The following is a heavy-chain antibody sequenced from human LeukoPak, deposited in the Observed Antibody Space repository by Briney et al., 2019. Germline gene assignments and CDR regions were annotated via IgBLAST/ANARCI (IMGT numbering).Heavy chain of an antibody. CDR3: TRGVYVHDY. J-gene: IGHJ4*02. D-gene: IGHD5/OR15-5a*01. CDR1: GFTFSSYE. CDR2: ISTSGSTF. Sequence: GGSLRLSCEASGFTFSSYEMNWVRQAPGKGLECISYISTSGSTFYYADSVMGRFTISRDNAKNSLYLQMSSLRAEDTAVYYCTRGVYVHDYWGQGTLVTVSS. V-gene: IGHV3-48*03.